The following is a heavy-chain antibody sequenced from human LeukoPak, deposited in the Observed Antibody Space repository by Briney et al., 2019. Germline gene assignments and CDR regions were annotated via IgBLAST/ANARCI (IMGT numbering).Heavy chain of an antibody. CDR1: GFTFSSYA. D-gene: IGHD1-26*01. Sequence: GGSLRLSCAASGFTFSSYAMHWVRQAPGKGLEWVSAISGSGGSTYYADSVKGRFTISRDNSKNTLYLQMNSLRAEDTAVYYCAKDRHPELIVGASPIDYWGQGTLVTVSS. V-gene: IGHV3-23*01. CDR3: AKDRHPELIVGASPIDY. J-gene: IGHJ4*02. CDR2: ISGSGGST.